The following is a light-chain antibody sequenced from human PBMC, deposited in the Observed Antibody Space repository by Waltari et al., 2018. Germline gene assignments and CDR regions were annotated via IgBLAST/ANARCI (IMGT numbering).Light chain of an antibody. CDR2: DAT. CDR3: HQYNNWPPSLT. Sequence: ELVLTQSPGTLSLSPGERATLSCRARQSVRSSYLAWYPQKPGQAPRLLIHDATRRATGIPDRFSGSGSGTDFTLTITGLEPEDFAVYYCHQYNNWPPSLTFGGGTKVEI. J-gene: IGKJ4*01. V-gene: IGKV3-20*01. CDR1: QSVRSSY.